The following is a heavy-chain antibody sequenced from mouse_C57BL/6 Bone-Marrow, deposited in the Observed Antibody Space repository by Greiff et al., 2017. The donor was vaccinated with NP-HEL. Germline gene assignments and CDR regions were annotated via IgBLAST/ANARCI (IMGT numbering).Heavy chain of an antibody. CDR2: INPNNGGT. V-gene: IGHV1-18*01. D-gene: IGHD2-4*01. CDR3: ARHDYDGIDYAMDY. J-gene: IGHJ4*01. Sequence: EVQLQQSGPELVKPGASVKIPCKASGYTFTDYNMDWVKQSPGKSLEWIGDINPNNGGTIYNQKFKGKATLTVDKSSSTAYMELRSLTSEDTAVYYCARHDYDGIDYAMDYWGQGTSVTVAS. CDR1: GYTFTDYN.